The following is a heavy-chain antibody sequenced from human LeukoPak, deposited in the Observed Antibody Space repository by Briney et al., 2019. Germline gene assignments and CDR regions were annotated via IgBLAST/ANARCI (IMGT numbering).Heavy chain of an antibody. CDR3: ARVYSYDSTGYFDYYFDY. Sequence: KTGGSLRLSCAASGFTFSDYYMSWIRQAPGKGLEWVSYITSSSSYTNYADSVAGRFTISRDNAKNSLYLQMNSLRAEDTAVYYCARVYSYDSTGYFDYYFDYWGQGTLVTVSS. J-gene: IGHJ4*02. CDR2: ITSSSSYT. CDR1: GFTFSDYY. V-gene: IGHV3-11*05. D-gene: IGHD3-22*01.